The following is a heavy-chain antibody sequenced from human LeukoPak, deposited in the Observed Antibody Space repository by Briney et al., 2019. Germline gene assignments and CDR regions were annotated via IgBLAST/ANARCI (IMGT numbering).Heavy chain of an antibody. Sequence: GGTLRLSCEVSGFTFSTYGMSWVRQAPGKGLEWVSSISDGGHSTFHADSVKGRLTISRDNGKNTLYLLMNSLRAEDTAVYYCARGLHFRVYDSSDYYPYWGQGTLVTVSS. D-gene: IGHD3-22*01. CDR3: ARGLHFRVYDSSDYYPY. J-gene: IGHJ4*02. CDR2: ISDGGHST. CDR1: GFTFSTYG. V-gene: IGHV3-23*01.